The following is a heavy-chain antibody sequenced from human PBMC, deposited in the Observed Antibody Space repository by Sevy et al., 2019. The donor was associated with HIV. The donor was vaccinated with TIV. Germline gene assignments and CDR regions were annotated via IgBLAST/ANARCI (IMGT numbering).Heavy chain of an antibody. Sequence: GGSLRLPCAASGFSFSSYSVSWVRQAPGKRLEWVASIGSSNSYIYYADSVKGRFTISGDNAKNSLFLHMNTLRAEDTAVYYCARSHSSSWYSLYYFEYWGQGTPVTVSS. CDR1: GFSFSSYS. CDR3: ARSHSSSWYSLYYFEY. V-gene: IGHV3-21*01. CDR2: IGSSNSYI. D-gene: IGHD6-13*01. J-gene: IGHJ4*02.